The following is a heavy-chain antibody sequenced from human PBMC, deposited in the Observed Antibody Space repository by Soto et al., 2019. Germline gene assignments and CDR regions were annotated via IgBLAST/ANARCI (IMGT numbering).Heavy chain of an antibody. V-gene: IGHV4-59*08. CDR3: ARRPRFGEHYYYYMDV. D-gene: IGHD3-10*01. CDR1: GGSISSYY. Sequence: SETLSLTCTVSGGSISSYYWSWIRQPPGKGLEWIGYIYYSGSTNYNPSLKSRVTISVDTSKNQFSLKLSSVTAADTAVYYCARRPRFGEHYYYYMDVWGKGTTVTVSS. J-gene: IGHJ6*03. CDR2: IYYSGST.